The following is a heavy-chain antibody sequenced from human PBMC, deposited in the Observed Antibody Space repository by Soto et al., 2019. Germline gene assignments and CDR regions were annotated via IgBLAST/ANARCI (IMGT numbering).Heavy chain of an antibody. V-gene: IGHV1-8*01. CDR1: GYTFTSYD. CDR2: MNPNSGNT. J-gene: IGHJ3*02. CDR3: ARGINYYDSGDDAFDI. D-gene: IGHD3-10*01. Sequence: QVQLVQSGAEVKKPGASVKVSCKASGYTFTSYDINWVRQATGQGLEWMGWMNPNSGNTGYAQKFQGRVTMTRNTSITTAYMDLSSLRSEDTAVDYCARGINYYDSGDDAFDIWDQGTMVTVSS.